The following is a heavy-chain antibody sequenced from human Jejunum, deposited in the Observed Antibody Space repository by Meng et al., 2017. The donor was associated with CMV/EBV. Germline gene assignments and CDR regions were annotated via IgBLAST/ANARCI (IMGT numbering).Heavy chain of an antibody. J-gene: IGHJ4*02. V-gene: IGHV3-74*01. CDR1: SHW. CDR2: IDGDGSYT. CDR3: ARDAAYCNGGGCYSAYYFDY. D-gene: IGHD2-15*01. Sequence: SHWMHWVRQAPGKGLVWVSRIDGDGSYTNYADSVKGRFTISRDNAKSTLFLEMNSLRVEDTAVYYCARDAAYCNGGGCYSAYYFDYWGQGALVTVSS.